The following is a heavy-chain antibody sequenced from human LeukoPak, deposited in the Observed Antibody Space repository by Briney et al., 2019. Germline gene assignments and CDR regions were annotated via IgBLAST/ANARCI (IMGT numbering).Heavy chain of an antibody. V-gene: IGHV3-53*01. CDR3: AKVFYPAAGTGRVDFPFDY. Sequence: GGSLRLSCAASGFTVSSNYMSWVRQAPGKGLEWVSLIYSYNTYYAASVKGRFTISRDNSKTTLYLQMNSLRAEDTAVYYCAKVFYPAAGTGRVDFPFDYWGQGTLVTVSS. J-gene: IGHJ4*02. CDR1: GFTVSSNY. D-gene: IGHD6-13*01. CDR2: IYSYNT.